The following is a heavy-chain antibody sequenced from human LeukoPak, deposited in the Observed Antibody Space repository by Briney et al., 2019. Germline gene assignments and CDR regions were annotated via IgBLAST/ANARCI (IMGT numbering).Heavy chain of an antibody. CDR3: AREIAAAGTDY. CDR1: GFIVSGDF. V-gene: IGHV3-21*01. J-gene: IGHJ4*02. CDR2: ISSSSSYI. Sequence: GGSLRLSCAASGFIVSGDFMSWVRQAPGKGPEWVSSISSSSSYIYYADSVKGRFTISRDNAKNSLYLQMNSLRAEDTAVYYCAREIAAAGTDYWGQGTLVTVSS. D-gene: IGHD6-13*01.